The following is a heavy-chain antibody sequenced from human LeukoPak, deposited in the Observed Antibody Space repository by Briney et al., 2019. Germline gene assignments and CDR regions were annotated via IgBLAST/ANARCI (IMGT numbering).Heavy chain of an antibody. V-gene: IGHV1-58*01. CDR3: AADLITMVRGVDDAFDI. CDR1: GFTFTSSA. CDR2: IVVGSGNT. J-gene: IGHJ3*02. D-gene: IGHD3-10*01. Sequence: SVKVSCKASGFTFTSSAVQWVRQARGQRLEWIGWIVVGSGNTNYAQKFQERVTITRDMSTSTAYMELNSLRSEDTAVYYCAADLITMVRGVDDAFDIWGQGTMVTVSS.